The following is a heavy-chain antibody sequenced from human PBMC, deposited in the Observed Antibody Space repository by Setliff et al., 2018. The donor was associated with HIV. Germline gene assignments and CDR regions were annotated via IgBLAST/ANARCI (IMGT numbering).Heavy chain of an antibody. CDR1: GFTFSSYW. D-gene: IGHD5-18*01. CDR3: ARVANSRGYSYDFDS. J-gene: IGHJ4*02. Sequence: GSLRLSCAASGFTFSSYWMSWVRQAPGKGLEWVANIKQDGSEKYYVDSVKGRFTISRDNAKNSLYLQMNSLRAEDTAVYYCARVANSRGYSYDFDSWGQGTLVTVSS. CDR2: IKQDGSEK. V-gene: IGHV3-7*03.